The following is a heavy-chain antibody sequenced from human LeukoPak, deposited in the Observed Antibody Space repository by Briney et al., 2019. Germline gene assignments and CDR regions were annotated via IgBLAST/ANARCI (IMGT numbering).Heavy chain of an antibody. J-gene: IGHJ6*02. CDR2: ISSSGSTI. V-gene: IGHV3-48*03. CDR3: ARYTLNSRILRGYGMDV. CDR1: GFTFSSYE. D-gene: IGHD6-13*01. Sequence: GGSLRLSCAACGFTFSSYEMNWVRQAPGKGLEWVSYISSSGSTIYYADSVKGRFTISRDNAKNSLCLQMNSLRAEDTAVYYCARYTLNSRILRGYGMDVWGQGTTVTVSS.